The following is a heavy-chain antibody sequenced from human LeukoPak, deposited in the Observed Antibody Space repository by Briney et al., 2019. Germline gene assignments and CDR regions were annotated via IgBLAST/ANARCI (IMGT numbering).Heavy chain of an antibody. Sequence: GGSLRLSCAASEFTFSSYGMHWVRQAPGKGLERVAVIWHDGSNKYYADSVKGRFTISRDNSKNTLYLQMNSLRAEDTAVYYCAKDLGPYCSGGSCYFEAFDIWGQGTMVTVSS. CDR1: EFTFSSYG. V-gene: IGHV3-33*06. J-gene: IGHJ3*02. D-gene: IGHD2-15*01. CDR3: AKDLGPYCSGGSCYFEAFDI. CDR2: IWHDGSNK.